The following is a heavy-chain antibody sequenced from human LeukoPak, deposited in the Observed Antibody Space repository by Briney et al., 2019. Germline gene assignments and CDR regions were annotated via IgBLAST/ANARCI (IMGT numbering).Heavy chain of an antibody. CDR3: ATGASKVTTDFANY. CDR1: GYSFTNYW. J-gene: IGHJ4*02. D-gene: IGHD4-17*01. V-gene: IGHV5-10-1*01. Sequence: GESLKISYKGSGYSFTNYWISWVRQMPGKGLEWMGRIGPSDSYTKYSPSFEGHVTISVDKSISTAFLQWNSLKASDSAMYYCATGASKVTTDFANYWGQGTQVAVSS. CDR2: IGPSDSYT.